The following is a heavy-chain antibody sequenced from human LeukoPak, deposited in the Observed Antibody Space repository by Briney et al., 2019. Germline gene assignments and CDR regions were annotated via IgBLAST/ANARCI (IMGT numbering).Heavy chain of an antibody. V-gene: IGHV3-30*18. D-gene: IGHD6-13*01. J-gene: IGHJ6*02. CDR2: ISYDGSNK. Sequence: GRSLRLSCAASGFTFSSYGMHWVRQAPGKGLEWVAVISYDGSNKYYADSVRGRFTISRDNSKNTLCLQMNSLRAEDTAVYYCAKDWAAAGTGYYYYYYGMDVWGQGTTVTVSS. CDR3: AKDWAAAGTGYYYYYYGMDV. CDR1: GFTFSSYG.